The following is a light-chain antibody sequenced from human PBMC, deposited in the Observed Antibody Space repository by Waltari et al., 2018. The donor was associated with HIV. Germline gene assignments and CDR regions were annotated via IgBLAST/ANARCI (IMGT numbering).Light chain of an antibody. CDR3: VTWDTTLSAVV. Sequence: QSVLTQPPSVSAAPGETVIISCSGSSSNIGTNYVSWYQQLPGTAPQLCIYDDDPRHSRIHDRFSGARSGTSATLVSTGLQTGDEADYYCVTWDTTLSAVVFGGGTKLTVL. V-gene: IGLV1-51*01. CDR2: DDD. CDR1: SSNIGTNY. J-gene: IGLJ2*01.